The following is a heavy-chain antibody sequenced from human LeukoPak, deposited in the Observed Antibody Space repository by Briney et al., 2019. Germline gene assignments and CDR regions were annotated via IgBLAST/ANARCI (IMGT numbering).Heavy chain of an antibody. CDR3: AKGESHPKYYFDY. CDR2: ISGSDGST. D-gene: IGHD3-10*01. V-gene: IGHV3-23*01. J-gene: IGHJ4*02. CDR1: GFTFSTYA. Sequence: GGSLRLSCAASGFTFSTYATRWVRQAPGKGLEWVSSISGSDGSTYYADSVKGRFTISRDNSKNTLYLQMNSLRAEDTAVYYCAKGESHPKYYFDYWGRGTLVTVSS.